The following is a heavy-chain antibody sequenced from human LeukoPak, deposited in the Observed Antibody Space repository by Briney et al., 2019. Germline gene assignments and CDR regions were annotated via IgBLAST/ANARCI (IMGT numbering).Heavy chain of an antibody. V-gene: IGHV3-30*01. Sequence: GGSLRLSCAASGFSFSSYAMHWVRQAPGKGLEWVAVISYDGSNKYYADSVKGRFTISRDNSKNTLYLQMNSLRAEDTAVYYCARVGDGYNFVEYYVDVWGKGTTVTVSS. J-gene: IGHJ6*03. CDR3: ARVGDGYNFVEYYVDV. CDR1: GFSFSSYA. D-gene: IGHD5-24*01. CDR2: ISYDGSNK.